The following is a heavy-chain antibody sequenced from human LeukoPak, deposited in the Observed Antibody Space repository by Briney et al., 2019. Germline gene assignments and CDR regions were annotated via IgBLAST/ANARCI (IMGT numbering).Heavy chain of an antibody. D-gene: IGHD4-11*01. CDR2: IYYSGST. V-gene: IGHV4-59*02. CDR3: AREGVTKYYFDY. Sequence: SETLSLTCTVSGASVTTYYWSWVRQPPGKGLEYIGYIYYSGSTDYNPSLKSRVTISVDTSKNQFSLKLSSVTAADTAVYYCAREGVTKYYFDYWGQGTTVTVSS. J-gene: IGHJ4*03. CDR1: GASVTTYY.